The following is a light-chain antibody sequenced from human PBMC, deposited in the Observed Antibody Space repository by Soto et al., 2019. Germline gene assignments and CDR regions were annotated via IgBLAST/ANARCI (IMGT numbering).Light chain of an antibody. CDR2: EVS. CDR1: SIDVGSYNL. CDR3: CSYAGRFHV. Sequence: QSVLTQPASVSGSPGQSITISCTGTSIDVGSYNLVSWYQHHPGKAPKLLISEVSKRPSGVSNRFSGSKSGNTASLTISGLQAEDDADYYCCSYAGRFHVFGPGNKVTVL. V-gene: IGLV2-23*02. J-gene: IGLJ1*01.